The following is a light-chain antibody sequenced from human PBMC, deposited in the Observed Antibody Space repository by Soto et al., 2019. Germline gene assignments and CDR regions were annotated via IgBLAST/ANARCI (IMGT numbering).Light chain of an antibody. V-gene: IGKV3-20*01. CDR3: QQYGSSPIT. J-gene: IGKJ5*01. CDR2: GAS. CDR1: QSVSSSY. Sequence: EIVLTQSPGTLSLSPGEGATLSCRASQSVSSSYLAWYQQKPGQAPRLLIYGASIKATGIPDRFSGSGSGTDFTLTISRLEPEDFAVYYCQQYGSSPITVGQGTRLEIK.